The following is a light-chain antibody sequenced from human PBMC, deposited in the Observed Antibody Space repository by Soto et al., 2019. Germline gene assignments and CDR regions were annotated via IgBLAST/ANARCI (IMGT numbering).Light chain of an antibody. CDR3: QQSYTPGLT. CDR1: QSISSY. Sequence: DIQMTQSPSSLSASVGDRVTITCRASQSISSYLNWYQQKPGKAPKLLIYAASSLQSGVPSRFSGSGSGTDFTLTISRLQPEDFATYYCQQSYTPGLTFGGGTKVEIK. J-gene: IGKJ4*01. CDR2: AAS. V-gene: IGKV1-39*01.